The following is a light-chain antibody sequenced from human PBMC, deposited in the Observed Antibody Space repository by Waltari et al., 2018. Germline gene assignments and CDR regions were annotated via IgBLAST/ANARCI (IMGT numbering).Light chain of an antibody. J-gene: IGKJ2*01. CDR3: QQYNSFSHT. CDR2: EAS. Sequence: DIQMTQSPSTLSASVGDSATIPCRASQSINNWLAWYQQKPGKAPKLLIYEASTLESGVPSRFSGSASGTEFTLTITSLQPDDFATYYCQQYNSFSHTFGQGTKLEIK. V-gene: IGKV1-5*03. CDR1: QSINNW.